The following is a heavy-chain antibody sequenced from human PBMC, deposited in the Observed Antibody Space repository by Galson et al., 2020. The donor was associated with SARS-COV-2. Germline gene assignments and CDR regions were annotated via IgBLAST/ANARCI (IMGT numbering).Heavy chain of an antibody. J-gene: IGHJ6*02. Sequence: ASETLSLTCTVSGGSISSYYWSWIRQPAGKGLEWIGRIYTSGSTNYNPSLKSRVTMSVDTSKNQFSLKLSSVTAADTAVYYCARATYDILTGYYYYYGMDVWGQGTTVTVSS. CDR3: ARATYDILTGYYYYYGMDV. D-gene: IGHD3-9*01. CDR1: GGSISSYY. V-gene: IGHV4-4*07. CDR2: IYTSGST.